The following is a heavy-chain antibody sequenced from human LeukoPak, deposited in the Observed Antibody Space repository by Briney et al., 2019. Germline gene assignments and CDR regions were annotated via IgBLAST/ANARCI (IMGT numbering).Heavy chain of an antibody. CDR3: ARDLEAYYYDSSGYSR. V-gene: IGHV1-2*02. Sequence: ASVKVSCKASGYTFTGYYMHWVRQAPGQGLEWMGWINPNSGSTNYAQKFQGRVTMTRDTSISTAYMELSRLRSDDTAVYYCARDLEAYYYDSSGYSRWGQGTLVTVSS. CDR1: GYTFTGYY. D-gene: IGHD3-22*01. J-gene: IGHJ4*02. CDR2: INPNSGST.